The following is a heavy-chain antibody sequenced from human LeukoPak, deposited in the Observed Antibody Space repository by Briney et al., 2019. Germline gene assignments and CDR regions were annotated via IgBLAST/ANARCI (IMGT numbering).Heavy chain of an antibody. D-gene: IGHD4-23*01. Sequence: PGGSLRLSCAASGFTVSSNYMSWVRQAPGKGLEWIGYIYYSGSTNNNPSLKSRVTISVDTSKNQFSLRLSSVTAADTAVYYCARLLRWPMIFDYWGQGTLVTVSS. V-gene: IGHV4-59*08. CDR2: IYYSGST. CDR3: ARLLRWPMIFDY. J-gene: IGHJ4*02. CDR1: GFTVSSNY.